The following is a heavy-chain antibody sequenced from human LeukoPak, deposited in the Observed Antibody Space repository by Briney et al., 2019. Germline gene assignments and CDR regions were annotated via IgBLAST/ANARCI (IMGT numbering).Heavy chain of an antibody. V-gene: IGHV3-48*01. Sequence: GGSLRLSCAASGFTFSSYSMNWVRQAPGKGLEWVSYISSSSTIYYADSVKGRFTISRDNAKNSLYLQMNSLRAEDTAVYYCAREGGSGWPYNWFDPWGQGTLVTVSS. J-gene: IGHJ5*02. D-gene: IGHD6-19*01. CDR2: ISSSSTI. CDR3: AREGGSGWPYNWFDP. CDR1: GFTFSSYS.